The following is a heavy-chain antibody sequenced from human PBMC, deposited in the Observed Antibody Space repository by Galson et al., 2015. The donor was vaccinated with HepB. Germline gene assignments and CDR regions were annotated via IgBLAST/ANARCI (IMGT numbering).Heavy chain of an antibody. CDR3: ARDSSYGDYYYYGMDV. J-gene: IGHJ6*02. Sequence: SLRLSCAASGLTFSSSSMNWVRQTPGQGLEWVSSIRSSSSYIYYADSVKGRFTISRDNAKNSLDLQMNSLRAEDTAVYYCARDSSYGDYYYYGMDVWGQGTTVTVSS. V-gene: IGHV3-21*01. D-gene: IGHD4-17*01. CDR1: GLTFSSSS. CDR2: IRSSSSYI.